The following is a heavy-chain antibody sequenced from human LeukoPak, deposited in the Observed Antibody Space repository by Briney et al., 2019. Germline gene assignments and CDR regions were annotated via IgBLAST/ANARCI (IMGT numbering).Heavy chain of an antibody. J-gene: IGHJ4*02. CDR3: AKGPKWALPFDY. V-gene: IGHV3-23*01. D-gene: IGHD1-26*01. Sequence: GGSLRLSSAASGFTFSSYAMSWVRQAPGKGLEWVSAISGSGGKTYYADSVKGRFTISRDNSKNTLYLQMNSLRAEDTAVYYCAKGPKWALPFDYWGQGTLVTVSS. CDR2: ISGSGGKT. CDR1: GFTFSSYA.